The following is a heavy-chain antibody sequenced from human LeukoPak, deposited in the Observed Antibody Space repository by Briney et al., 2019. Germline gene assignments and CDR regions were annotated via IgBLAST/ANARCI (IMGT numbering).Heavy chain of an antibody. Sequence: GGSLRLSCAASGFTFSTYGMHWVRQAPGKGLEWVAVISYDGSNKYYADSVKGRFTISRDNSKNTLYLQMNSLRAEDTAVYYCARGASSLAYNWFDPWGQGTLVTVSS. V-gene: IGHV3-30*19. CDR2: ISYDGSNK. CDR3: ARGASSLAYNWFDP. J-gene: IGHJ5*02. CDR1: GFTFSTYG. D-gene: IGHD6-6*01.